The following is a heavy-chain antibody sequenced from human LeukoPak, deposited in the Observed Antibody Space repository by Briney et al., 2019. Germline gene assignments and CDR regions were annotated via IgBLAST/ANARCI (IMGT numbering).Heavy chain of an antibody. D-gene: IGHD6-13*01. CDR3: ARLVAAAGYKWFDP. Sequence: GESLKISCKGSGYSFTASWLGWVRQMPGKGLEWMGIIYPGDSDTRYSPSFQGQVTISADKSISTAYLHWISLKASDTAMYYCARLVAAAGYKWFDPWGQGTLVTVSS. CDR1: GYSFTASW. J-gene: IGHJ5*02. V-gene: IGHV5-51*01. CDR2: IYPGDSDT.